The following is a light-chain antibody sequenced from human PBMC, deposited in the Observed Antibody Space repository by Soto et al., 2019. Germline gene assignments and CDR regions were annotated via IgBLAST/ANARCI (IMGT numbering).Light chain of an antibody. CDR2: DAS. V-gene: IGKV3-15*01. J-gene: IGKJ1*01. Sequence: ILMTQSPSTLAVSPGERATLSCGASQSVSSNLAWYQQKPGQAPRLLIYDASTRATGIPARFSGSGSGTEFTLTISSLQSEDFELYLCQQHNNWPQTFGQGTKVDIK. CDR3: QQHNNWPQT. CDR1: QSVSSN.